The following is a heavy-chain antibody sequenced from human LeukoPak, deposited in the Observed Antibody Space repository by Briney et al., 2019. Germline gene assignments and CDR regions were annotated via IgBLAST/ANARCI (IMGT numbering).Heavy chain of an antibody. CDR2: IYSGGST. J-gene: IGHJ4*02. Sequence: GGSLRLSCAASGLSLSSKYMNWVRQAPGKGLEWVSVIYSGGSTYYADSVKGRFTISRDNSKNTVYLQMNSLRVEDTALYFCAREEDYWGQGTLVTVRS. CDR3: AREEDY. V-gene: IGHV3-53*01. CDR1: GLSLSSKY.